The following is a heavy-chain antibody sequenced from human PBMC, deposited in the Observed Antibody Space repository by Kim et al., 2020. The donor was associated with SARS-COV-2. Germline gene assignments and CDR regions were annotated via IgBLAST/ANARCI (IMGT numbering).Heavy chain of an antibody. J-gene: IGHJ4*02. CDR3: ARDMYGGYSYYFDY. Sequence: GGSLRLSCAASGFTFGSYAMHWVRQAPGKGLEWVAVISYDGSNKYYADSVKGRFTISRDNSKNTLYLQMNSLRAEDTAVYYCARDMYGGYSYYFDYWGQGTLVTVSS. D-gene: IGHD5-12*01. CDR2: ISYDGSNK. CDR1: GFTFGSYA. V-gene: IGHV3-30*04.